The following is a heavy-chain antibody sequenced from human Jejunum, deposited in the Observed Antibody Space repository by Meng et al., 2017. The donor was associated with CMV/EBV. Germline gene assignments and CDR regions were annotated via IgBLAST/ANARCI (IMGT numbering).Heavy chain of an antibody. CDR1: GDSFTNSIYS. V-gene: IGHV4-39*07. CDR3: VRDRGDGSGSYYDY. J-gene: IGHJ4*02. CDR2: IHYTGGT. Sequence: GDSFTNSIYSWAWIRQSPRKGLDWVASIHYTGGTYYNPSLKSRVTISLDTSKSQFSLELTSVTAADTATYYCVRDRGDGSGSYYDYWGPGTVVTVSS. D-gene: IGHD3-10*01.